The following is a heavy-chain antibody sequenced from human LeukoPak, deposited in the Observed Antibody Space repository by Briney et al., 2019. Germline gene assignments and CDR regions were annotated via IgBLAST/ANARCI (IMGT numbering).Heavy chain of an antibody. CDR1: GFTFSSYA. J-gene: IGHJ4*02. Sequence: PGGSLRLSCAASGFTFSSYAMHWVRQAPGKGLEYVSAISSNGGSTYYANSVKGRFTISRDNSKNTLYLQMGSLRAEDMAVYYCLSSGNSDIGRYWGQGTLVTVSS. D-gene: IGHD4-23*01. CDR3: LSSGNSDIGRY. V-gene: IGHV3-64*01. CDR2: ISSNGGST.